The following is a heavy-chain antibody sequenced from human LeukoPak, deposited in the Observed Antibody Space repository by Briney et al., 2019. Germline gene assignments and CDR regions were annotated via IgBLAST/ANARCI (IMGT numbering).Heavy chain of an antibody. Sequence: GGSLRLSCAASGFTFSSYSMNWVRQAPGKGLEWVSSISSSSSYIYYADSVKGRFTISRDNAKNSLYLQMNSLRAEDTAVYYCARVAIHGGNSEFDPWGQGTLVTVSS. D-gene: IGHD4-23*01. V-gene: IGHV3-21*01. CDR2: ISSSSSYI. CDR1: GFTFSSYS. CDR3: ARVAIHGGNSEFDP. J-gene: IGHJ5*02.